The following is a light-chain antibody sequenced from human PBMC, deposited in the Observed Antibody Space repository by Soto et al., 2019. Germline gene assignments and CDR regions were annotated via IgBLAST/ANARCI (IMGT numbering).Light chain of an antibody. Sequence: QSVLTQPPSASGTPGQTVTISCSGSSSNIGSNYVYWYQQLPGTAPKLLIYRNNQWPSGVPDRFSGSKSGTSASLAISGLRSEDEADYYCAAWDDSLSAPWVFGGGTKVTVL. CDR2: RNN. CDR1: SSNIGSNY. J-gene: IGLJ3*02. CDR3: AAWDDSLSAPWV. V-gene: IGLV1-47*01.